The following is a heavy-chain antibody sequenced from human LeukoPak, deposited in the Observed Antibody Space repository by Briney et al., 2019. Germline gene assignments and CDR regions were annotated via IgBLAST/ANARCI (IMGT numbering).Heavy chain of an antibody. CDR2: INIDGSST. D-gene: IGHD4-23*01. V-gene: IGHV3-74*01. Sequence: GGSLRLSCAASGFTFSSYWMHWVRQAPGKGLVWVSRINIDGSSTTYADSVKGRFTISRNNAKNTLYLQMNSLGAEDTAVYYCARDLGLDDYGGNSPYWGQGTLVTVSS. CDR1: GFTFSSYW. J-gene: IGHJ4*02. CDR3: ARDLGLDDYGGNSPY.